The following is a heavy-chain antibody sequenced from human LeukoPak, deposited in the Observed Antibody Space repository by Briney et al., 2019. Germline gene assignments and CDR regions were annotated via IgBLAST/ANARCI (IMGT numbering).Heavy chain of an antibody. CDR1: GFTFNYYS. V-gene: IGHV3-48*01. J-gene: IGHJ4*02. Sequence: GGSLRLSCAASGFTFNYYSMHWVRQAPGKGLEWVAYITNSSSTIYYADSVKGRFTISRDNAKNSLYLQVNSLRAEDTAVYYCARASYCSSITCYTGFDYWGQGTLVTVSS. CDR3: ARASYCSSITCYTGFDY. CDR2: ITNSSSTI. D-gene: IGHD2-2*02.